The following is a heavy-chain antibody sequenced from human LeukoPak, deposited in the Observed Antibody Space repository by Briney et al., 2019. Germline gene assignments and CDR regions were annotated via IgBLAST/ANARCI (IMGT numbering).Heavy chain of an antibody. J-gene: IGHJ5*02. CDR3: ARDLEGSYYDWFDP. V-gene: IGHV1-18*01. D-gene: IGHD3-10*01. CDR1: GYTFTSYG. Sequence: GASVKVSCKASGYTFTSYGISWERQAPGQGLEWMGWISAYNGNTNYAQKLQGRVTMTTDTSTSTAYMELRSLRSDDTAVYYCARDLEGSYYDWFDPWGQGTLVTVSS. CDR2: ISAYNGNT.